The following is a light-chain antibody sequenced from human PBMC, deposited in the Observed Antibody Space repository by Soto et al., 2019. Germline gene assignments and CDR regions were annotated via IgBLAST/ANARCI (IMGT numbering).Light chain of an antibody. CDR3: QQTYIMPTT. CDR1: QSISSY. Sequence: DIQMTQSPSSLSASVGDRVTITCRASQSISSYLNWYQQKPGKAPKVLIYAASNLQSGVPSRFSASGSGTDFTLTISSLQPEDFATYYCQQTYIMPTTFGQGTRLEIK. V-gene: IGKV1-39*01. CDR2: AAS. J-gene: IGKJ5*01.